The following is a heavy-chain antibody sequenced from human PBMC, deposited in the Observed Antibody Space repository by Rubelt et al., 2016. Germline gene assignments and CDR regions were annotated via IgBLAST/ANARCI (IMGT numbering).Heavy chain of an antibody. Sequence: GGLVQPGGSLRLSCAASGFTFNRYWIRWVRQAPGKGLEWVANIKDDGSENHYVASVKGRFTIPRDKAKNTLYLQMNSLTAEEPAGYYCARRRLGTNSFDHWGQGALVTVSS. CDR1: GFTFNRYW. J-gene: IGHJ4*02. D-gene: IGHD1-26*01. CDR2: IKDDGSEN. CDR3: ARRRLGTNSFDH. V-gene: IGHV3-7*01.